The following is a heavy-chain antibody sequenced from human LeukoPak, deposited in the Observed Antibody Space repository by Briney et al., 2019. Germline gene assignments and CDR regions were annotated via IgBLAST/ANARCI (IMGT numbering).Heavy chain of an antibody. J-gene: IGHJ4*02. CDR1: GFTFSMYV. CDR2: ISVDGGGT. D-gene: IGHD6-19*01. Sequence: PGGSLRLSCAASGFTFSMYVMSWVRQAPGKGLEWVSVISVDGGGTYYADSVKGRFTISRDNSKSTLYLQMNSLRAGDTAVYYCAKDSVGVAGPDYWGQGSLVTVSS. V-gene: IGHV3-23*01. CDR3: AKDSVGVAGPDY.